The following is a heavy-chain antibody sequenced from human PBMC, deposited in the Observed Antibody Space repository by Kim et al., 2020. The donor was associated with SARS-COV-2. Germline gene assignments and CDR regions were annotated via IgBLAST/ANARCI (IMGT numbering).Heavy chain of an antibody. D-gene: IGHD4-17*01. Sequence: SETLSLTCAVYGGSFSGFSWSWIRQAPGKGLEWLGEINQSGSTNNNPSLESRLTMSLDKSRKQFSLRLSSLTAADTAIYYCARGSPGSTVTAPSHY. J-gene: IGHJ4*01. V-gene: IGHV4-34*01. CDR1: GGSFSGFS. CDR3: ARGSPGSTVTAPSHY. CDR2: INQSGST.